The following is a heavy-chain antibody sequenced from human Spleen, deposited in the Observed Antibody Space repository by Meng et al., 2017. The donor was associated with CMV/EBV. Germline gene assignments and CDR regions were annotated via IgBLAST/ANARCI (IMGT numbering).Heavy chain of an antibody. CDR1: GFSLNTDGMS. CDR2: IDWVDDK. Sequence: SGPTLVKPTQTLTLTCTFSGFSLNTDGMSVSWVRQTPGKALEWLARIDWVDDKYYSASLKTRLTISKDTIKNQVVLTLTNMHPVDTGTYYCARITVAGPSGYGMDVWGQGTTVTVSS. V-gene: IGHV2-70*11. J-gene: IGHJ6*02. D-gene: IGHD6-19*01. CDR3: ARITVAGPSGYGMDV.